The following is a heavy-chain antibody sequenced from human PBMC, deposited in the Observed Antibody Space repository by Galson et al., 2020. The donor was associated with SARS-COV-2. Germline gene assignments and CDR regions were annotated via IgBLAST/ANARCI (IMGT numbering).Heavy chain of an antibody. CDR1: GYTLTELS. J-gene: IGHJ4*02. D-gene: IGHD3-22*01. CDR2: FDPEDGET. V-gene: IGHV1-24*01. CDR3: ATDPYYYDSSGSKGY. Sequence: ASVKVSCKVSGYTLTELSMHWVRQAPGKGLEWMVGFDPEDGETIYAQKFQGRVTMTEDTSTDTAYMELSSLRSEDTAVYYCATDPYYYDSSGSKGYWGQGTLVTVSS.